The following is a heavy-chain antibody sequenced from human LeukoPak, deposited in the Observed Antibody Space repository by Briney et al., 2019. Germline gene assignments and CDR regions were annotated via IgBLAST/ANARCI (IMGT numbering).Heavy chain of an antibody. V-gene: IGHV4-30-2*01. J-gene: IGHJ3*02. CDR1: GGSISSGGYS. Sequence: SETLSLTCAVSGGSISSGGYSWSWIRQPPGKGLEWIGHIYHSGSTYYNPSLKSRVTISVDRSKNQFSLKLSSVTAADTAVYYCARVDTAMTDAFDIWGQGTMVTISS. D-gene: IGHD5-18*01. CDR3: ARVDTAMTDAFDI. CDR2: IYHSGST.